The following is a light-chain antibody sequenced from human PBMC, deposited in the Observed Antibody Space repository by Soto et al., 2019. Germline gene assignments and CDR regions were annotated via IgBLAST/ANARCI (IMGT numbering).Light chain of an antibody. J-gene: IGKJ3*01. Sequence: EIVLTQSPGTLSLSPGERVTLSCRASQSVTRSFLAWYQQKPGQAPRLLIYGASSRATGIPDRFSGSGSGTDFTHTISRLEPEDYAGYYCHQYGSSPQAFGPGTKVDIK. CDR3: HQYGSSPQA. CDR2: GAS. V-gene: IGKV3-20*01. CDR1: QSVTRSF.